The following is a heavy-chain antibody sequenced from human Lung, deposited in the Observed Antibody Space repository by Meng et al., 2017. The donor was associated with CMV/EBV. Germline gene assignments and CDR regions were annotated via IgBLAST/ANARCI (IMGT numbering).Heavy chain of an antibody. V-gene: IGHV1-69*01. CDR1: GGSFRSYT. CDR2: IIPMFGTV. CDR3: ARGSAVGAMGCDY. Sequence: KASGGSFRSYTCSWVRQAPGQGLGWMGEIIPMFGTVNSAQKFQGRVTITADESTTTAYMDLSSLRSDDTALYFCARGSAVGAMGCDYWGQGTLVTVSS. D-gene: IGHD1-26*01. J-gene: IGHJ4*02.